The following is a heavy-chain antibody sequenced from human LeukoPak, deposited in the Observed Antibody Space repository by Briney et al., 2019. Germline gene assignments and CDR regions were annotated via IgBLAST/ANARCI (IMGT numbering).Heavy chain of an antibody. CDR1: GYTFISYY. Sequence: ASVKVSCKASGYTFISYYIHWVRQAPGQGLEWMGLTNPSSGNTPYAQQFQGRVTMTRDTSTSTVYMELSSLRSEDTAVYYCARHSLIGTTPFDYWGQGTLVTVPS. D-gene: IGHD1-20*01. V-gene: IGHV1-46*01. CDR2: TNPSSGNT. CDR3: ARHSLIGTTPFDY. J-gene: IGHJ4*02.